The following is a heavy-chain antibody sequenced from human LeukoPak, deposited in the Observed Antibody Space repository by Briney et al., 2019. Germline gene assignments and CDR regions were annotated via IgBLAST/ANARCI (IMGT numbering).Heavy chain of an antibody. CDR2: NPPGDSDT. D-gene: IGHD2-15*01. CDR1: GYSITNYW. CDR3: ARRVRYCSGASCYSGDYFDD. J-gene: IGHJ4*02. V-gene: IGHV5-51*01. Sequence: AESLKISCKGSGYSITNYWLALVRQMPGKGLERVGINPPGDSDTRYSPSFQGQVTISADKSISTASLQWSTLKASDTAMYYCARRVRYCSGASCYSGDYFDDWGQGILVTVPS.